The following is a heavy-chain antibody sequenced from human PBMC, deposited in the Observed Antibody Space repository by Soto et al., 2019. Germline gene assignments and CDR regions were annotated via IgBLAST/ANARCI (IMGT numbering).Heavy chain of an antibody. CDR2: IYYSGST. J-gene: IGHJ5*02. CDR1: GGSISSGGYY. Sequence: SETLSLTCTVSGGSISSGGYYWRWIRQHPGKGLEWIGYIYYSGSTYYNPSLKSRVTISVDTSKNQFSLKLSSVTAADTAVYYCARTYDILTGYSPGGFDPWGQGTLVTVSS. CDR3: ARTYDILTGYSPGGFDP. D-gene: IGHD3-9*01. V-gene: IGHV4-31*03.